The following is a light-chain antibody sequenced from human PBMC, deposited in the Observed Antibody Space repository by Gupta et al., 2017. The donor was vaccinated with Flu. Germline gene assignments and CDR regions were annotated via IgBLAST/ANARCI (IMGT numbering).Light chain of an antibody. CDR3: QQYYSNPWT. CDR2: DTS. CDR1: QSISRY. Sequence: PSSLSASVGDRVTITCRASQSISRYLDWYQQKPGKAPNLLIFDTSSLESGVPSRFSGSGSGTDFTLTISSLQPDDFATYYCQQYYSNPWTFGQGTKVDIK. V-gene: IGKV1-39*01. J-gene: IGKJ1*01.